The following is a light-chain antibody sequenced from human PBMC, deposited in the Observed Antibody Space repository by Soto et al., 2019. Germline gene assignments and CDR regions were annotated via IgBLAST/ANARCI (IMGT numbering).Light chain of an antibody. J-gene: IGLJ1*01. CDR2: GNS. Sequence: QSVLAQPPPLFGGPGARGTLSLPGGSPQNGAGYDVHWYQQLPGTAPKLLIYGNSNRPSGVPDRFSGSKSGTSASLAITGLQAEDEADYYCQSYDSSLSGSYVFGTGTKVTVL. CDR1: SPQNGAGYD. CDR3: QSYDSSLSGSYV. V-gene: IGLV1-40*01.